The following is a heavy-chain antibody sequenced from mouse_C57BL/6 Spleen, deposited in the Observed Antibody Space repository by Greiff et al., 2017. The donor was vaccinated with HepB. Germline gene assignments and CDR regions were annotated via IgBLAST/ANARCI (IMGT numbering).Heavy chain of an antibody. J-gene: IGHJ2*01. D-gene: IGHD1-1*01. CDR3: ARMGDYGSSLDY. V-gene: IGHV1-50*01. Sequence: QFQLQQPGAELVKPGASVKLSCKASGYTFTSYWMQWVKQRPGQGLEWIGEIDPSDSYTNYNQKFKGKATLTVDTSSSTAYMQLSSLTSEDSAVYYCARMGDYGSSLDYWGQGTTLTVSS. CDR2: IDPSDSYT. CDR1: GYTFTSYW.